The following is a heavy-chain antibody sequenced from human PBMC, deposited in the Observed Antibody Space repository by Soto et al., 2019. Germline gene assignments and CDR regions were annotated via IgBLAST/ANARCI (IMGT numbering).Heavy chain of an antibody. CDR2: IVPLSGAT. CDR1: GGSINNYL. J-gene: IGHJ4*02. Sequence: QVQLVQSGAEMKQPGSSVKVSCKASGGSINNYLITWVRQAPGHGLEWLGEIVPLSGATNSAQKFQGRVTITVDDCTKTAYMELRSLRPEDTAMCFCARGGVDTVTFNYGGQGTLVTVSS. D-gene: IGHD5-18*01. CDR3: ARGGVDTVTFNY. V-gene: IGHV1-69*01.